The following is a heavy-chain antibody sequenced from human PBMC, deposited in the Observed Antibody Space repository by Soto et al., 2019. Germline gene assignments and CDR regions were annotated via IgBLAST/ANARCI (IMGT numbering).Heavy chain of an antibody. CDR2: IDPSDSYT. V-gene: IGHV5-10-1*01. CDR1: GYSFTSYW. D-gene: IGHD3-22*01. Sequence: PGESLKISCKGSGYSFTSYWISWVRQMPGKGLEWMGRIDPSDSYTNYSPSFQGHVTISADKSISTAYLQWSSLKASDTAMYYCARQFGDSSGYYYDFPFDYWGQGTLVTVSS. CDR3: ARQFGDSSGYYYDFPFDY. J-gene: IGHJ4*02.